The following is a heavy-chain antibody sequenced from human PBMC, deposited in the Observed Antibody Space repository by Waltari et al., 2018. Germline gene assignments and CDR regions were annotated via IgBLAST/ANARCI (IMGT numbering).Heavy chain of an antibody. D-gene: IGHD4-17*01. Sequence: QVQLVQSGAEVKKPGSSVKVSCKASGGTFHSYALRCGRQAPGQGLEWMGKIIPIFGTANYAQKFQGRVTITADKSTSTAYMELSSLRSEDTAVYYCASAMVTNAFDIWGQGTMVTVSS. CDR3: ASAMVTNAFDI. CDR2: IIPIFGTA. CDR1: GGTFHSYA. J-gene: IGHJ3*02. V-gene: IGHV1-69*08.